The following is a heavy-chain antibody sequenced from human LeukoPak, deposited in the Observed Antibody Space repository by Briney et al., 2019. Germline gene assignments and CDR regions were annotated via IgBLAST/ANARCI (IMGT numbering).Heavy chain of an antibody. CDR2: VSPYNGST. CDR3: ARNGRVRRVVKDLFEY. V-gene: IGHV1-18*01. CDR1: GYTFTDYD. Sequence: GASVKVSCKTSGYTFTDYDITWVRQAPGQGLEWMGRVSPYNGSTYYSQRFQDRVTFTKDTSTGTAYMDLRNLRTDDTAMYYCARNGRVRRVVKDLFEYWGQGTLVAVSS. J-gene: IGHJ4*02. D-gene: IGHD3-10*01.